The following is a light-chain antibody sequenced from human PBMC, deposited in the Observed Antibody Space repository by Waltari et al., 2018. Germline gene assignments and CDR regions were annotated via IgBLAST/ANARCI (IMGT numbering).Light chain of an antibody. V-gene: IGLV2-11*01. CDR1: SSDVGGYDY. Sequence: QSALTPPRSVSGSPGPAVTISCTGTSSDVGGYDYCSLYQHHPGKAPKLMICDVTKRPSGVPDRFSGSKSGNTASLTISGLQAEDEADYYCCSYAGSYTHVVFGGGTKLTVL. J-gene: IGLJ2*01. CDR3: CSYAGSYTHVV. CDR2: DVT.